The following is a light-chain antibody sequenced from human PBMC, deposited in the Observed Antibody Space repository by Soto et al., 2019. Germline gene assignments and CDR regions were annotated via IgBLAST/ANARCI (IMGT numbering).Light chain of an antibody. CDR1: SSDVGSYNL. J-gene: IGLJ1*01. Sequence: QSALTQPASVSGSPGQSITISCTGTSSDVGSYNLVSWYQQHPGKAPKLMIYEGSKRPSVVSNRFSGSKSGNTASLTISGLQAEDEADYYCCSYAGSSTSVFGTGTKLTVL. V-gene: IGLV2-23*01. CDR3: CSYAGSSTSV. CDR2: EGS.